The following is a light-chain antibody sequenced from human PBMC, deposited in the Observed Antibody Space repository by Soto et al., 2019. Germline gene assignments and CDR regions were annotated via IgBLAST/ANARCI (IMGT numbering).Light chain of an antibody. V-gene: IGKV1-27*01. CDR2: AAS. J-gene: IGKJ1*01. CDR3: QKYDSAPWT. Sequence: DIQMTQSPSSLSASVRDRVTITCRASQGISNYVAWYQQKPGKVPKLLIYAASTLQSGVPSRFSGSGSGTDFTLTISSQQPEDVATYYCQKYDSAPWTFGQGTKVEIK. CDR1: QGISNY.